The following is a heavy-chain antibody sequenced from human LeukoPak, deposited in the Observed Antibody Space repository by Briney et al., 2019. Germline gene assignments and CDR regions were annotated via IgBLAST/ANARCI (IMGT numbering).Heavy chain of an antibody. D-gene: IGHD2-2*01. J-gene: IGHJ5*02. CDR1: GYSISSGYY. CDR3: AKHVGYCSSTSCPDWFDP. V-gene: IGHV4-38-2*01. Sequence: SSETLSLTCAVSGYSISSGYYWGWIRQPPRKGLEWIGSIYHSGSSYYNPSLKSRVTISVDTSKNQFSLKLGSVTAADTAVYNCAKHVGYCSSTSCPDWFDPWGQGTLVTVSS. CDR2: IYHSGSS.